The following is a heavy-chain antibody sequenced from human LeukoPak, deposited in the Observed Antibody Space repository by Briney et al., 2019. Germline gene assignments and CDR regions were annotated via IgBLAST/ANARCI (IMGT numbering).Heavy chain of an antibody. CDR3: ARDSPRSSGYYPSYYGMDV. CDR2: ISAYNGNT. Sequence: ASVKVSCKASGYTFTSYGISWVRQAPGQGLEWMGWISAYNGNTNYAQKLQGRVTMTTDTSTSTAYMELRSLRSDDAAVYYCARDSPRSSGYYPSYYGMDVWGQGTMVTVSS. CDR1: GYTFTSYG. V-gene: IGHV1-18*01. J-gene: IGHJ6*02. D-gene: IGHD3-22*01.